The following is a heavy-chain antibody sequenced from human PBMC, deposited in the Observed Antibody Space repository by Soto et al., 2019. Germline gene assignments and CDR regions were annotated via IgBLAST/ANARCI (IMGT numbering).Heavy chain of an antibody. D-gene: IGHD6-13*01. Sequence: SVKVSCKASGGTFSSYAISCVRQAPGQGLEWMGGIIPIFGTANYAQKFQGRVTITADESTSTAYMELSSLRSEDTAVYYCALPSIAAAGIMNWFDPWGQGTLVTVSS. CDR2: IIPIFGTA. CDR1: GGTFSSYA. V-gene: IGHV1-69*13. J-gene: IGHJ5*02. CDR3: ALPSIAAAGIMNWFDP.